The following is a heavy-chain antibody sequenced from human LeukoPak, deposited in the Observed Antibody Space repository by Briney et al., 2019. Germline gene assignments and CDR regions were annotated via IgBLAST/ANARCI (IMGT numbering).Heavy chain of an antibody. CDR2: IYYSGST. J-gene: IGHJ4*02. CDR3: ATEKAGDFWSGYYLDY. Sequence: SETLSLTCTVSGGSISSSSYYWGCIRQPPGKGLEWIESIYYSGSTYYNPSLKSRVTISVDTSKNQFSLKLSSVTAADTAVYYCATEKAGDFWSGYYLDYWGQGTLVTVSS. CDR1: GGSISSSSYY. V-gene: IGHV4-39*07. D-gene: IGHD3-3*01.